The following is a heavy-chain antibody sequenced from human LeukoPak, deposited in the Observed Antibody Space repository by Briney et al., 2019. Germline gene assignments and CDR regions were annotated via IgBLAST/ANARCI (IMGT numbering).Heavy chain of an antibody. CDR2: INAGNGNT. Sequence: ASVKVSCKASGYTFTSYAMHWVRQAPGQRLEWMGCINAGNGNTKYSQKFQGRVTITRDTSASTAYMELSSLRSEDTAVYYCARGGGQVLRYFDWLLPHDYWGQGTLVTVSS. CDR3: ARGGGQVLRYFDWLLPHDY. CDR1: GYTFTSYA. J-gene: IGHJ4*02. V-gene: IGHV1-3*01. D-gene: IGHD3-9*01.